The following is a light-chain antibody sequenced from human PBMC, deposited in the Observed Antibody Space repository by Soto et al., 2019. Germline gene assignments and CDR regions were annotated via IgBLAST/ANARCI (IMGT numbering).Light chain of an antibody. CDR3: QTWGTGPWV. J-gene: IGLJ3*02. V-gene: IGLV4-69*01. Sequence: QPVLTQSPSVSASLGASVKLTCTLSSGHSSYAIAWHQQQPEKGPRYLMKVNSDGSHSKGDGIPGRFSGSSSGAERYLTISSLQSEDEADYYCQTWGTGPWVFGGGTKRTVL. CDR1: SGHSSYA. CDR2: VNSDGSH.